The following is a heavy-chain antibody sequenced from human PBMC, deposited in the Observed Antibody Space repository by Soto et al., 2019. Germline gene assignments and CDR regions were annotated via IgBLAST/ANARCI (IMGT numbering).Heavy chain of an antibody. D-gene: IGHD3-9*01. V-gene: IGHV1-69*13. Sequence: GASVKVSCKASGGTFSSYAISWVRQAPGQGLEWMGGIIPIFGTANYAQKFQGRVTITADESTSTAYMELSSLRSEDTAVYYCARDPHILTGSYFDYWGQGTLVTVSS. J-gene: IGHJ4*02. CDR2: IIPIFGTA. CDR3: ARDPHILTGSYFDY. CDR1: GGTFSSYA.